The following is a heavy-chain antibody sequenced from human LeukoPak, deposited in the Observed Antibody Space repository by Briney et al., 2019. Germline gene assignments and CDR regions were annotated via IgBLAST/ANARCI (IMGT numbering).Heavy chain of an antibody. Sequence: PSETLSLTCTVSGGSISSYFWTWIRQPPGKGLEWIGYIYHSGSTNYNPSLKSRVTMSVDTSKNQFSLKLSSVTAADTAVYYCAREGSSSSVYYYYMDVWGKGTTVTVSS. CDR2: IYHSGST. CDR3: AREGSSSSVYYYYMDV. V-gene: IGHV4-59*01. D-gene: IGHD6-6*01. J-gene: IGHJ6*03. CDR1: GGSISSYF.